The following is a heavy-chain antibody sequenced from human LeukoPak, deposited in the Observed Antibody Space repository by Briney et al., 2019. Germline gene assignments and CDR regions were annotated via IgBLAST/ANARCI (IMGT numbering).Heavy chain of an antibody. CDR1: GFTFSSYA. J-gene: IGHJ4*02. CDR3: AKGGSSSTSLWG. V-gene: IGHV3-23*01. D-gene: IGHD2-2*01. CDR2: ISGSGGST. Sequence: GGSLRLSCAASGFTFSSYAMSWVRQAPGKGLEWVSAISGSGGSTYYADSVKGRLTISRDNSKNTLYLQMNSLRAEDTAVYYCAKGGSSSTSLWGWGQGTLVTVSS.